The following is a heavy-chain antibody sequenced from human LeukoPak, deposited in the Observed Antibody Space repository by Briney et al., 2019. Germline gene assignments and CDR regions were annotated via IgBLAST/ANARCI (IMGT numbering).Heavy chain of an antibody. CDR3: APTTVTTLLTDLYYFDY. J-gene: IGHJ4*02. V-gene: IGHV4-39*01. D-gene: IGHD4-11*01. Sequence: PSETLSLTCTVSGGSISSSSYYWGWIRQPPGKGLEWIGSIYYSGSTYYNPSLKSRVTISVDTSKNQSSLKLSSVTAADTAVYYCAPTTVTTLLTDLYYFDYWGQGTLVTVSS. CDR2: IYYSGST. CDR1: GGSISSSSYY.